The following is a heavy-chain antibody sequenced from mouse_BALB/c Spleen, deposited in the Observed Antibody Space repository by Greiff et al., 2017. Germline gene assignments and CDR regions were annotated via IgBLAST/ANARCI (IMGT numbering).Heavy chain of an antibody. Sequence: EVHLVESGGGLVQPGGSRKLSCAASGFTFSSFGMHWVRQAPEKGLEWVAYISSGSSTIYYADTVKGRFTISRDNPKNTLFLQMTSLRSEDTAMYYCARKEYGNAFAYWGQGTLVTVSA. CDR2: ISSGSSTI. J-gene: IGHJ3*01. CDR1: GFTFSSFG. CDR3: ARKEYGNAFAY. D-gene: IGHD2-10*02. V-gene: IGHV5-17*02.